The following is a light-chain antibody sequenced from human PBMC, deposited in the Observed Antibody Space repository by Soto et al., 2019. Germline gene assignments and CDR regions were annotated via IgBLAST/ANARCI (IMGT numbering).Light chain of an antibody. V-gene: IGKV3-15*01. CDR2: GAS. Sequence: IVMTQSRATQSVSTGERATLSCRARQSVSSNLAWYQQKPGQAPRLVIYGASSRATGIPVRFSGSGSGTEFTLTISSLQSEDFALYYCQQYYTWPLTFGQGTRLDIK. CDR3: QQYYTWPLT. J-gene: IGKJ5*01. CDR1: QSVSSN.